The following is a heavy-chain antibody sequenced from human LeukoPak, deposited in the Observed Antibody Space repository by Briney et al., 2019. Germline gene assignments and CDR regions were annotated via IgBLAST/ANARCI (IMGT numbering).Heavy chain of an antibody. V-gene: IGHV3-30*03. CDR2: ISYDGSNK. CDR1: GFTFSSYG. CDR3: ARGFEYSGSSGHDY. Sequence: GGSLRLSCAASGFTFSSYGMHWVRQAPGKGLEWVAVISYDGSNKYYADSVKGRFTISRDNSKNTLYLQMGSLRAEDMAVYYCARGFEYSGSSGHDYWGQGTLVTVSS. D-gene: IGHD6-6*01. J-gene: IGHJ4*02.